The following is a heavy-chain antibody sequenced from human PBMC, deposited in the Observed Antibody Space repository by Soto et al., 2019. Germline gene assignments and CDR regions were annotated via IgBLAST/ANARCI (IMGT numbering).Heavy chain of an antibody. V-gene: IGHV1-2*02. CDR1: GYTFTGYY. Sequence: SVKVSCKAPGYTFTGYYMHWVRQAPGQGIKWMGWINPNSGGTNYAQKFQGRVTMTRDKSISTAYMELSRLRSDDTAAYSCAGDAPLDYCGQGALVTV. CDR3: AGDAPLDY. J-gene: IGHJ4*02. CDR2: INPNSGGT.